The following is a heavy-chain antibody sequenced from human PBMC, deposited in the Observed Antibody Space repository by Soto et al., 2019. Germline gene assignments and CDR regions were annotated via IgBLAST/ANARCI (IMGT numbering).Heavy chain of an antibody. Sequence: SETLSLTCTVSGGSISSYYWSWIRQPAGKGLEWIGRIYTSGSTNYNPSLKSRVTMSVDTSKNQFSLKLSSVTAADTAVYYCARTDYYYGSGSYDYWGQGTLVTVSS. J-gene: IGHJ4*02. CDR1: GGSISSYY. CDR2: IYTSGST. V-gene: IGHV4-4*07. CDR3: ARTDYYYGSGSYDY. D-gene: IGHD3-10*01.